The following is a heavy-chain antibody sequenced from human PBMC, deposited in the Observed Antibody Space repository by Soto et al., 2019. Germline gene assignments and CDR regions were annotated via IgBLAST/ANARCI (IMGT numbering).Heavy chain of an antibody. D-gene: IGHD5-18*01. Sequence: QVQLQQWGAGLLKPSETLSLTCAVYGGSFSGYYWSWIRQPPGKGLEWIGEINHSGSTNYNPSLKRRVTISVETSKNQFSLKLSSVTAADTAVYYCARHRRGYSYGPFDYWGQGTLVTVSS. CDR1: GGSFSGYY. J-gene: IGHJ4*02. CDR3: ARHRRGYSYGPFDY. CDR2: INHSGST. V-gene: IGHV4-34*01.